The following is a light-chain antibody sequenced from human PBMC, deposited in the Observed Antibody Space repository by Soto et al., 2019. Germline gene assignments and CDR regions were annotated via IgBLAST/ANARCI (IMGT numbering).Light chain of an antibody. CDR2: LGS. CDR1: QSLLHSNGYNY. J-gene: IGKJ1*01. Sequence: DIVVTQSPLSLPVTPGEPASISCRSSQSLLHSNGYNYLDWYLQKPGQSPQLLIYLGSNRASGVPDRISGSGSGTDFTLKISGVEAEDVGVYYCMQALHTPQTFGQGTKVEIK. CDR3: MQALHTPQT. V-gene: IGKV2-28*01.